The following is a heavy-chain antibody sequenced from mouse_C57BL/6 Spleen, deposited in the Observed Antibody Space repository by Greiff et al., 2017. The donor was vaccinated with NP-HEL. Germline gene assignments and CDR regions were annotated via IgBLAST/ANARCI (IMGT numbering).Heavy chain of an antibody. J-gene: IGHJ2*01. D-gene: IGHD1-3*01. CDR3: AREGVGQLFDY. V-gene: IGHV5-4*01. CDR1: GFTFSSYA. CDR2: ISDGGSYT. Sequence: DVMLVESGGGLVKPGGSLKLSCAASGFTFSSYAMSWVRQTPEKRLEWVATISDGGSYTYYPDNVKGRFTISRDNAKNNLYLQMSHLKSEDTAMYYCAREGVGQLFDYWGQGTTLTVSS.